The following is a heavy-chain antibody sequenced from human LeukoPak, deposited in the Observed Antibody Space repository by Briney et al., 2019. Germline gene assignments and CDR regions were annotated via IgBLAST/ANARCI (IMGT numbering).Heavy chain of an antibody. D-gene: IGHD5-24*01. CDR3: AREDAEQMDNSFDI. V-gene: IGHV4-39*02. J-gene: IGHJ3*02. CDR2: IYYTGST. Sequence: SETLSLTCTVSGGSISSGPYYWAWIRQPPGKGLEWIGSIYYTGSTYKNPSLKSRVTISIDTSKNQFSLKLNSVTAADTAVYYCAREDAEQMDNSFDIWGQGTMVTVSS. CDR1: GGSISSGPYY.